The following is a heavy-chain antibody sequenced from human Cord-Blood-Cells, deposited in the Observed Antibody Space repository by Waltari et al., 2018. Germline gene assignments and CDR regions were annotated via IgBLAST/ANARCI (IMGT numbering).Heavy chain of an antibody. Sequence: QLQLQESGPGLVKPSETLSLTCTSSGGSISSSSYYWGWIRQPPGKGLEWIGRIYYSGSTSYNPSLKSRVTISGDTSKNQFSLKLSSVTAADTAVYYCARRGGGSYYYWGQGTLVTVSS. CDR2: IYYSGST. CDR1: GGSISSSSYY. V-gene: IGHV4-39*01. D-gene: IGHD1-26*01. CDR3: ARRGGGSYYY. J-gene: IGHJ4*02.